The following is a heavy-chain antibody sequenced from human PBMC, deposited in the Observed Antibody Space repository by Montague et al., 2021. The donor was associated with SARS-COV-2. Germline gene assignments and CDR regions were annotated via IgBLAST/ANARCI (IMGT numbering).Heavy chain of an antibody. CDR1: GGSISRYY. CDR3: ARELGYDSSGYYAYFNY. CDR2: IDYSGST. D-gene: IGHD3-22*01. Sequence: SETLSLTCTVSGGSISRYYWSWIRQPPGKGLEWIGYIDYSGSTKYNPSLKSRVTISVDTSKNQFSLRLNSMTAADTAVYYCARELGYDSSGYYAYFNYWGQGTLVTVSS. J-gene: IGHJ4*02. V-gene: IGHV4-59*13.